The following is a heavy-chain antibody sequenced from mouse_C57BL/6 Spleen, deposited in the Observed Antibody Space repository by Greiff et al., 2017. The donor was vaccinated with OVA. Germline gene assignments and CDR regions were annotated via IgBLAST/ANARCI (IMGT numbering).Heavy chain of an antibody. CDR1: GYTFTDYE. D-gene: IGHD1-1*01. CDR2: IDPETGGT. J-gene: IGHJ2*01. Sequence: VKLMESGAELVRPGASVTLSCKASGYTFTDYEMHWVKQTPVHGLEWIGAIDPETGGTAYNQKFKGKAILTADKSSSTAYMELRSLTSEDSAVYYCTRRGTTVFDYWGQGTTLTVAS. V-gene: IGHV1-15*01. CDR3: TRRGTTVFDY.